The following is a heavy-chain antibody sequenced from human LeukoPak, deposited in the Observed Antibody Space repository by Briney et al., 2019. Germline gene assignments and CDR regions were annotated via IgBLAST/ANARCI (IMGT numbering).Heavy chain of an antibody. CDR2: IYYSGST. CDR1: GGSLSSYY. J-gene: IGHJ6*03. D-gene: IGHD3-10*01. V-gene: IGHV4-59*01. CDR3: ARDRGVSYMDV. Sequence: SETLSLTCTVSGGSLSSYYWSWIRQPPGKGLEWIGYIYYSGSTNYNPSLKSRVTISVDTSKNQFSLKLSSVTAADTAVYYCARDRGVSYMDVWGKGTTVTISS.